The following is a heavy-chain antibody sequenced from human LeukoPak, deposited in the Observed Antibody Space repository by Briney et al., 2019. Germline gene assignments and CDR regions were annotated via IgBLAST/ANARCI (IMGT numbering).Heavy chain of an antibody. CDR3: ARQVVVVPAAPRVGFDP. CDR1: GGSISSYY. J-gene: IGHJ5*02. Sequence: SETLSLTCTVSGGSISSYYWSWIRQPAGKGLEWIGRIYTSGSTNYNPSLKSRVTISVDTSKNQFSLKLSSVTAADTAVYYCARQVVVVPAAPRVGFDPWGQGTLVTVSS. V-gene: IGHV4-4*07. CDR2: IYTSGST. D-gene: IGHD2-2*01.